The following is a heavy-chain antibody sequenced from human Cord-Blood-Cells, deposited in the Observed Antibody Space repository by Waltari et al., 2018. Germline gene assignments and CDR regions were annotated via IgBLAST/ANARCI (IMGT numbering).Heavy chain of an antibody. CDR1: GGTFSSYA. CDR2: INPIFGKA. J-gene: IGHJ2*01. Sequence: QVQLVQSGAEVKKPGSSVKVSCKASGGTFSSYAISWVRQAPGQGLGWMGGINPIFGKANDAQKVQGSVMLTAEESTSTAYMEPGSLRSEDTAVYYCARGQIAIYWYFDLWGRGTLVTVSS. CDR3: ARGQIAIYWYFDL. V-gene: IGHV1-69*12. D-gene: IGHD2-21*01.